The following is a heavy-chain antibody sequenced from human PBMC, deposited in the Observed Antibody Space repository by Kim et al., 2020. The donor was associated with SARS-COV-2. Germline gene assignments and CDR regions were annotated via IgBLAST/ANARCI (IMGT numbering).Heavy chain of an antibody. CDR3: ARGLSIGRPGCFDY. Sequence: ADSVEGRFTISRDNAKNSLYLQMNSLRADDTAMYYCARGLSIGRPGCFDYWGQGTLVTVSS. J-gene: IGHJ4*02. V-gene: IGHV3-21*01. D-gene: IGHD3-3*02.